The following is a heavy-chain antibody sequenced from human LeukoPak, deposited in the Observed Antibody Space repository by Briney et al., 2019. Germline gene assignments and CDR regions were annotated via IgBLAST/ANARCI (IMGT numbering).Heavy chain of an antibody. Sequence: GASVKVSCKASGYTFTGYYLHWVQQAPGQGLEWMGWINPNSGVTNFAQRFQGRVTMTRDTSISTSYMELSRLRSDDTAVYYCARQGALVKGIDYWGQGTLVTVSS. D-gene: IGHD6-13*01. V-gene: IGHV1-2*02. CDR1: GYTFTGYY. CDR3: ARQGALVKGIDY. CDR2: INPNSGVT. J-gene: IGHJ4*02.